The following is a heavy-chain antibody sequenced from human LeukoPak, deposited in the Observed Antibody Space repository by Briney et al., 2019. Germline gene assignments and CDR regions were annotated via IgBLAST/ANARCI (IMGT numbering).Heavy chain of an antibody. CDR3: ALAGIAAAGNPPYFDY. V-gene: IGHV2-5*02. Sequence: KESGPTLLKSTLTLSLTCTFSGFSLSTSGVGVGWIRQPPGKAVEWLALIYWDDDKRYSPSLKSRLTITKDSAKNQVVLTMNNMDPVDTATYYCALAGIAAAGNPPYFDYWGQGTLVTVSS. D-gene: IGHD6-13*01. CDR1: GFSLSTSGVG. J-gene: IGHJ4*02. CDR2: IYWDDDK.